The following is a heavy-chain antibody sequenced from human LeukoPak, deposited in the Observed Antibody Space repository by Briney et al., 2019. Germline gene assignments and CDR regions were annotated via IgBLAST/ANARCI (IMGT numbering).Heavy chain of an antibody. D-gene: IGHD3-22*01. J-gene: IGHJ3*02. CDR3: ASYSSESDAFDI. CDR1: GGSFSGYY. V-gene: IGHV4-34*01. CDR2: INHSGST. Sequence: KASETLSLTCAVYGGSFSGYYWSWIRQPPGKGLEWIGEINHSGSTNYNPSLKSRVTISVDTSKNQFSLRLSSMTAADTAVYYCASYSSESDAFDIWGQGTMVTVSS.